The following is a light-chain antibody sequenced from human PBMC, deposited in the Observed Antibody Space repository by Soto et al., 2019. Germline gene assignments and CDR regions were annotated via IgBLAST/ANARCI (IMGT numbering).Light chain of an antibody. CDR3: QQYNDWPRRLT. J-gene: IGKJ4*01. CDR2: GAS. Sequence: EIVMTQSPATLSVSPGERATLSCRAIQSLSSNLAWYQQKPGQAPRLLIYGASTRATGIPARFSGSGSGTEFTLPISSLQSEDFAVYYCQQYNDWPRRLTFGGGTKVDIK. CDR1: QSLSSN. V-gene: IGKV3-15*01.